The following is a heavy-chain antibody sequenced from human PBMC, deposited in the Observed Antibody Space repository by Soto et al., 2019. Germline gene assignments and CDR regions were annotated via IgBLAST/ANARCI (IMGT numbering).Heavy chain of an antibody. V-gene: IGHV4-30-4*01. CDR2: IYYSGST. CDR1: GGSISSGDYY. CDR3: ARDTYYYGSGSHP. Sequence: SETLSLTCTVSGGSISSGDYYWSWIRQPPGKGLEWIGYIYYSGSTYYNPSLKSRVTMSVDTSKNQFSLKLSSVTAADTAVYYCARDTYYYGSGSHPWGQGTLVTVSS. J-gene: IGHJ5*02. D-gene: IGHD3-10*01.